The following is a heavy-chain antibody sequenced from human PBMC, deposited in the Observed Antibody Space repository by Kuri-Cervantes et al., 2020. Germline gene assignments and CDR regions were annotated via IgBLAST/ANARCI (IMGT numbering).Heavy chain of an antibody. Sequence: ASVKVSCKASGYTFTSYGISWVRQAPGQGLEWMGWISAYNGNTNYAQKLRGRVTMTTDTSTSTAYMELRSLRSDDTAVYYCARGPGFGVVIMPTHYMDVWGKGTTVTVSS. CDR2: ISAYNGNT. J-gene: IGHJ6*03. V-gene: IGHV1-18*01. D-gene: IGHD3-3*01. CDR1: GYTFTSYG. CDR3: ARGPGFGVVIMPTHYMDV.